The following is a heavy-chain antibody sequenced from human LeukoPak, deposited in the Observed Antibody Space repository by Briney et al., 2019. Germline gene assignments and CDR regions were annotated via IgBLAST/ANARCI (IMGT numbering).Heavy chain of an antibody. V-gene: IGHV3-30*18. CDR3: VKEASWSGYYITYYFDY. CDR1: GFSFPTYG. D-gene: IGHD3-3*01. CDR2: ISSDGDDH. Sequence: PGGSLRLSCAASGFSFPTYGMHWVRQAPGKGLEWVALISSDGDDHYYVDSVKGRFTVSRDNSKNTLYLQMDSLRVDDTAVFYCVKEASWSGYYITYYFDYWGQGTLVTVSS. J-gene: IGHJ4*02.